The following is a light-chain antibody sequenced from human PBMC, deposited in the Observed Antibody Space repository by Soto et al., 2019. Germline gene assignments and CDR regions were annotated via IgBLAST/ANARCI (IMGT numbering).Light chain of an antibody. V-gene: IGKV1-39*01. CDR2: AAS. Sequence: DIQMTQSPSSLSASVGDRVTITCRASQSISSYLNWYQLKPGKAPKLLIYAASSLQSGVPSRFSGNGSGTDFTPTISSLQPEDFATYYCQQSYSTRLTFGGGTKVDIK. J-gene: IGKJ4*01. CDR1: QSISSY. CDR3: QQSYSTRLT.